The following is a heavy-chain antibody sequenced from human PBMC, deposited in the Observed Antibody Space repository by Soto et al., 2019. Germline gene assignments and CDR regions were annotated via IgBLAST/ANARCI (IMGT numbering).Heavy chain of an antibody. D-gene: IGHD2-15*01. CDR2: INPNSGGT. CDR3: AREIIARGKTVDY. V-gene: IGHV1-2*02. J-gene: IGHJ4*02. CDR1: GYTFTGYY. Sequence: QVQLVQSGAEVKKPGASVKVSCKASGYTFTGYYLHWVRQAPGQGLEWVGWINPNSGGTNYAQKFQGRVTMTRDTFISTAYMELSRLRSDDTALYYCAREIIARGKTVDYWGQGTLVTVSS.